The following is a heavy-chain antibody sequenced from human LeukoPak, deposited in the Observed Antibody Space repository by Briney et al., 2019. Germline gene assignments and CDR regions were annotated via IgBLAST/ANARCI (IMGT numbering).Heavy chain of an antibody. V-gene: IGHV4-34*01. Sequence: SETQSLTCAVYGGSFSGYYWSWIRQPPGKGLEWIGEINHSGSTNYNPSLKSQVTISVDTSKNQFSLKLSSVTAADTAVYYCARRTYSSGWYLSGWGQGTLVTVSS. CDR3: ARRTYSSGWYLSG. CDR2: INHSGST. J-gene: IGHJ4*02. D-gene: IGHD6-19*01. CDR1: GGSFSGYY.